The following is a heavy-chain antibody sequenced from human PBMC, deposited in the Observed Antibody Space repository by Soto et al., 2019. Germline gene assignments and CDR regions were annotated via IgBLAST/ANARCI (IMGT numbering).Heavy chain of an antibody. CDR1: GFTFSSYS. D-gene: IGHD2-21*01. CDR2: ISSSSSYI. V-gene: IGHV3-21*01. J-gene: IGHJ4*02. Sequence: PGGSLRLSCAPSGFTFSSYSMNWVRQAPGKGLEWVSSISSSSSYIYYADSVKGRFTISRDNAKNSLYLQLNGLRAEETAVYYWASLIVVLKGVDYWGQGTLVTVPS. CDR3: ASLIVVLKGVDY.